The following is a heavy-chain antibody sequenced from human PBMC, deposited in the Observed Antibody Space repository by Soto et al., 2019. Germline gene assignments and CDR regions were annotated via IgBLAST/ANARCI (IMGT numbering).Heavy chain of an antibody. CDR1: GFTFSSYS. J-gene: IGHJ6*02. Sequence: GGSLRLSCAASGFTFSSYSMNWVRQAPGKGLEWVSSISSSSSYIYYADSVKGRFTISRDNAKNSLYLQMNSLRAEDTAVYYCARVEYSYGSGSSMDVWRQGTTVTVSS. CDR3: ARVEYSYGSGSSMDV. V-gene: IGHV3-21*01. D-gene: IGHD3-10*01. CDR2: ISSSSSYI.